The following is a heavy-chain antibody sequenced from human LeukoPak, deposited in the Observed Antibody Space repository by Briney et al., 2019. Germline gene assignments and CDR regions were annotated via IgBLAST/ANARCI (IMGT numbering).Heavy chain of an antibody. CDR1: GFTFSSYE. Sequence: QPGGSLRLSCAASGFTFSSYEMNWVRQAPGKGMEGVSYISSSGSTIYYADSVKGRFTISRDNAKNSPYLTMNSLRAEDTAVYYCASTGSSTSCYASCSMDVWGKGTTVTASS. CDR2: ISSSGSTI. D-gene: IGHD2-2*01. J-gene: IGHJ6*03. CDR3: ASTGSSTSCYASCSMDV. V-gene: IGHV3-48*03.